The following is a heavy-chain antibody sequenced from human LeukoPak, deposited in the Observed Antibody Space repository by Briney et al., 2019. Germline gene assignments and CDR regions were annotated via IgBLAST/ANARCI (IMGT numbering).Heavy chain of an antibody. CDR3: ARVGDYGNYYYYAMDV. V-gene: IGHV3-23*01. CDR2: ISCSGGYT. J-gene: IGHJ6*02. Sequence: GSLRLSCSASGFTFSNYAMTWVRQAPGKGLEWVSAISCSGGYTYYADSVKGRFTISRDNSKNTLYLQVNSLRAEDTAVYNCARVGDYGNYYYYAMDVWGQGTTVTVSS. D-gene: IGHD4-17*01. CDR1: GFTFSNYA.